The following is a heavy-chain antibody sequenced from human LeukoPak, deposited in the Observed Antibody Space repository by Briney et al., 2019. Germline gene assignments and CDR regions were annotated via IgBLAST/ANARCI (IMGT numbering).Heavy chain of an antibody. CDR3: ARGRINIVVAGTPINWFDP. Sequence: ASVKVSRKASGYTFTGYYMHWVRQAPGQGLEWMGWINPNSGGTNYAQKFQGRVTMTRDTSISTAYMELSRLRSDDTAVYYCARGRINIVVAGTPINWFDPWGQGTLVTVSS. CDR2: INPNSGGT. CDR1: GYTFTGYY. V-gene: IGHV1-2*02. D-gene: IGHD6-19*01. J-gene: IGHJ5*02.